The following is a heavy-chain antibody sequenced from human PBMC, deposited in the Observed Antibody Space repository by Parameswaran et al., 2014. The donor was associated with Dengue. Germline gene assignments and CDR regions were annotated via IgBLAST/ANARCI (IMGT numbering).Heavy chain of an antibody. V-gene: IGHV1-18*01. Sequence: WVRQALGQGLEWMGWISAYNGNTNYAQKLQGRVTMTTDTSTSTAYMELRSLRSDDTAVYYCARDPLVGATYYYYYGMDVWGQGTTVTVSS. D-gene: IGHD1-26*01. CDR3: ARDPLVGATYYYYYGMDV. J-gene: IGHJ6*02. CDR2: ISAYNGNT.